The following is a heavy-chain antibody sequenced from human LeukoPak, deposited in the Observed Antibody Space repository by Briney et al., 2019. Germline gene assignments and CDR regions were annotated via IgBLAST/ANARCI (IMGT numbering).Heavy chain of an antibody. D-gene: IGHD3-22*01. CDR2: IKQDGSEK. CDR1: GFTFSSYW. CDR3: ATDFFATYYLDSSHQAY. V-gene: IGHV3-7*01. J-gene: IGHJ4*02. Sequence: PGGSLRLSCAASGFTFSSYWMTWVRQAPGKGLEWVANIKQDGSEKYYVDSVKGRFTISRDNAKNSLYLQMNSLRAEDTAVYYCATDFFATYYLDSSHQAYWGQGTLVTVSS.